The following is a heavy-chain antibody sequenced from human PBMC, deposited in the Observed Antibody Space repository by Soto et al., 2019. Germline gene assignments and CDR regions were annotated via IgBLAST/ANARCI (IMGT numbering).Heavy chain of an antibody. CDR2: ISSSSSYI. Sequence: GGSLRLSCAASGFTFSSYSMNWVRQAPGKGLEWVSSISSSSSYIYYADSVKGRFTISRDNAKNSLYLQMNSLRAEDTAVYYCARDLGYYDSSGYFDYWGQGTRVTVSS. CDR3: ARDLGYYDSSGYFDY. J-gene: IGHJ4*02. CDR1: GFTFSSYS. V-gene: IGHV3-21*04. D-gene: IGHD3-22*01.